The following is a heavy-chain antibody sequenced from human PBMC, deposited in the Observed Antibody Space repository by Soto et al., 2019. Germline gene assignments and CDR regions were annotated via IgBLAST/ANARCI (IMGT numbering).Heavy chain of an antibody. Sequence: EVQLLESGGGLVQPGGSLRLSCAASVFTFSSYAMRWVRQSPGKGLEWVSAISGSGGSTYYADSVEGRFTSSRDNSKNTLYLRMNGLRAEVTAVYYCAKGSYWGQGTLVTVSS. CDR1: VFTFSSYA. J-gene: IGHJ4*02. V-gene: IGHV3-23*01. CDR3: AKGSY. CDR2: ISGSGGST.